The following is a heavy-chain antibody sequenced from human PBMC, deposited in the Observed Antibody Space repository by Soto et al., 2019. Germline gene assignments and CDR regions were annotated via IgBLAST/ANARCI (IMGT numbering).Heavy chain of an antibody. Sequence: GGSLRLSCVASGFTFSSYGMSWVRQAPGKGPEWVSAISRSYITYYADSVKGRFTISRDNSKNTLYLQMNSLRAEDTAVFYCAKNGAGYGASPEVYWGQGTLVTVSS. CDR1: GFTFSSYG. J-gene: IGHJ4*02. D-gene: IGHD4-17*01. CDR3: AKNGAGYGASPEVY. CDR2: ISRSYIT. V-gene: IGHV3-23*01.